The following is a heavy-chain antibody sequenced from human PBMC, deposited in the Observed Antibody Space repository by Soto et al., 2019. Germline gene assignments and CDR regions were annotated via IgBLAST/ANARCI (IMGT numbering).Heavy chain of an antibody. CDR2: IIPIFGTA. V-gene: IGHV1-69*01. CDR3: ARARETIVGVVISPENYYYYGMDV. D-gene: IGHD3-3*01. CDR1: GGTFSSYA. Sequence: QVQLVQSGAEVKKPGSSVKVSCKASGGTFSSYAISWVRQAPGQGLEWMGGIIPIFGTANYAQKFQGRVTITADESTSTAYMELSSLRSEDTAVYYCARARETIVGVVISPENYYYYGMDVWGQGTTVTVSS. J-gene: IGHJ6*02.